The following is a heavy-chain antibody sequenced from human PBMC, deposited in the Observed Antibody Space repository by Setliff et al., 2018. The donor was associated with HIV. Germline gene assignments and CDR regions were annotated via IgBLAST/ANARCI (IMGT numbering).Heavy chain of an antibody. D-gene: IGHD5-12*01. CDR2: ISGNSGAV. J-gene: IGHJ2*01. V-gene: IGHV3-48*01. CDR1: GFTFSSYS. CDR3: ARDRDTTIWYFDL. Sequence: GGSLRLSCAASGFTFSSYSMNWVRQAPGKGLEWVSFISGNSGAVTYADSVKGRFTISRDNARNSLYLQLNSLRAEDTAVYYCARDRDTTIWYFDLWGRGTLVTVS.